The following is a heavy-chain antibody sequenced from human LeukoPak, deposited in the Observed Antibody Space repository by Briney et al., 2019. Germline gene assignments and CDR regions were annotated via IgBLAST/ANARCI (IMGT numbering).Heavy chain of an antibody. CDR1: GGSISSYY. J-gene: IGHJ5*02. CDR3: ARRITMVRGVSNWFDP. CDR2: IYYSGST. V-gene: IGHV4-59*08. Sequence: SETLSLTCTVSGGSISSYYWRWIRQPPGKGLEYIGYIYYSGSTNYNPSLKSRVTISVDTSKNQFSLKLSSVTAADTAVYYCARRITMVRGVSNWFDPWGQGTLVTVSS. D-gene: IGHD3-10*01.